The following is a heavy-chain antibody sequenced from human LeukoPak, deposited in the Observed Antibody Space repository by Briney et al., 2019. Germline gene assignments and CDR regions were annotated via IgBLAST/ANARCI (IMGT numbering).Heavy chain of an antibody. CDR3: GRSLPPTGYNRLDY. V-gene: IGHV1-2*02. J-gene: IGHJ4*02. CDR1: GYTFTDYY. CDR2: INPNSGGT. D-gene: IGHD3-9*01. Sequence: ASVKVSCKTSGYTFTDYYMHWVRQAPGQGLEWMGWINPNSGGTNYAQKFQGRVTMTRDTSINTAYMELSMLRSDDTAVYYCGRSLPPTGYNRLDYWGQGTLVTVSS.